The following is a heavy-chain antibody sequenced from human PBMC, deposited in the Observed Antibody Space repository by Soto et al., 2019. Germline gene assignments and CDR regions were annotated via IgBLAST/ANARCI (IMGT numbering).Heavy chain of an antibody. CDR1: GGTFSRYT. V-gene: IGHV1-69*01. J-gene: IGHJ4*02. CDR2: ITPRFGTA. D-gene: IGHD3-22*01. CDR3: ARQFDYESSGYYYAY. Sequence: QVQLVQSGAEVKKPGSSVKVSCKASGGTFSRYTISWVRQAPGQGLEWMGGITPRFGTANYAQKFQGRVTIAADESTSTAYMELSSLRSEDTAFYYCARQFDYESSGYYYAYWGQGTVVTVSS.